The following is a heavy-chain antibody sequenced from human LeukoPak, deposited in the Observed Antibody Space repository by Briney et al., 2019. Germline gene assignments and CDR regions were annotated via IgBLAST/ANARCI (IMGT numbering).Heavy chain of an antibody. J-gene: IGHJ4*02. CDR3: AREQDTAMVTFDY. CDR1: GYTFTSYY. Sequence: ASVKVSCKASGYTFTSYYMHWVRQAPGQGLEWMGIINPSGGSTSYAQKFQGRVTMTRDTSTSTAYMELRSLRSDDTAVYYCAREQDTAMVTFDYWGQGTLVTVSS. V-gene: IGHV1-46*01. D-gene: IGHD5-18*01. CDR2: INPSGGST.